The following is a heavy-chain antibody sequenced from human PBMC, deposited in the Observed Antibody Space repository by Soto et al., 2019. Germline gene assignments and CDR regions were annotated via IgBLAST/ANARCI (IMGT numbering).Heavy chain of an antibody. D-gene: IGHD2-2*01. CDR1: GYSFTSYW. CDR3: ARVSSTSSGNWFDP. V-gene: IGHV5-51*01. CDR2: IYPGDSDT. J-gene: IGHJ5*02. Sequence: RGESLKISCKGSGYSFTSYWIGWVRQMPGKGLEWMGIIYPGDSDTRYSPSLQGQVTISADKSIGAAYLQWSSLKASDTAMYYCARVSSTSSGNWFDPWGQGTLVTVSS.